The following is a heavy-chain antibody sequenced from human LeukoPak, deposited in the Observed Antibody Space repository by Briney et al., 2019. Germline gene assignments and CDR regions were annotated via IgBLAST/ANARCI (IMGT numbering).Heavy chain of an antibody. D-gene: IGHD1-1*01. J-gene: IGHJ4*02. CDR2: ISHHGSNK. Sequence: GRSLRLSCVASGFTFNTYGMNWVRQAPGKGLEWVAVISHHGSNKFYADSVKGRFAISRDNSNNMVYLQMNGLRSDDTAVYYCARDLVFYSTGTTSGDFDYWGQGTLVTVSS. CDR3: ARDLVFYSTGTTSGDFDY. V-gene: IGHV3-30*03. CDR1: GFTFNTYG.